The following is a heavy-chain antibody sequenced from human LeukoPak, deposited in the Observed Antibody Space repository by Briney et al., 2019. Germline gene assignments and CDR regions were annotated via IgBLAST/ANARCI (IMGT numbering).Heavy chain of an antibody. Sequence: SETLSLTCTVSGGSISSGGYYWSWIRQPPGKGLEWIGYIYHSGSTYYNPSLKSRVTISVDRSKNQFSLKLSSVTAADTAVYYCARRVHSSSWSSYFDYWGQETLVTVSS. V-gene: IGHV4-30-2*01. D-gene: IGHD6-13*01. CDR3: ARRVHSSSWSSYFDY. CDR1: GGSISSGGYY. J-gene: IGHJ4*02. CDR2: IYHSGST.